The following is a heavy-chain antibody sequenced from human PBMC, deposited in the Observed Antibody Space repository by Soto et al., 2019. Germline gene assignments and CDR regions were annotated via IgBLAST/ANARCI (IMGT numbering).Heavy chain of an antibody. D-gene: IGHD3-16*01. CDR1: GFTFSSYA. V-gene: IGHV3-30*18. CDR2: ISYDGSNK. J-gene: IGHJ4*02. CDR3: AKDFLLWGSFPDPGASDY. Sequence: ESGGGVVQPGKSLRLSCAASGFTFSSYAIHWVRQAPVKGLEWVAVISYDGSNKNYADSVKGRFTISRDNSNHTVYLQMDSLRAEDTAVYYCAKDFLLWGSFPDPGASDYWGQGTLVIVSS.